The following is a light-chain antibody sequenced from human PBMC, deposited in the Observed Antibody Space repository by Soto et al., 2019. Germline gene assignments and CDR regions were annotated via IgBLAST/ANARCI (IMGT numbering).Light chain of an antibody. CDR3: NSFTSSNTYV. J-gene: IGLJ1*01. CDR1: SSDVGNYNY. Sequence: QSVLTQSASVSGSPGQSITISCTGTSSDVGNYNYVSWYQQHPGEVPKLIIFNVNNRPSGVSNRFSGSKSGNTASLTISGLQAEDEADYYCNSFTSSNTYVFGPGTKVTVL. CDR2: NVN. V-gene: IGLV2-14*01.